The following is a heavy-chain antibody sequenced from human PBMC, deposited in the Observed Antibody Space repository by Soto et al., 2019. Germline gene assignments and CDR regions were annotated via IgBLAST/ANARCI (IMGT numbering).Heavy chain of an antibody. J-gene: IGHJ2*01. CDR1: GYTFSDYH. Sequence: EVQLVQSGAEVKKPGATGKISCKVSGYTFSDYHLYWVQQAPGKGFEWMGPVDPEDGESLYAEKFQGRVTITGDTSTDTVYMELSSLRCEDTAVYYCATASGIAGRLWYFDLWGRGTLVTVSS. V-gene: IGHV1-69-2*01. D-gene: IGHD6-6*01. CDR3: ATASGIAGRLWYFDL. CDR2: VDPEDGES.